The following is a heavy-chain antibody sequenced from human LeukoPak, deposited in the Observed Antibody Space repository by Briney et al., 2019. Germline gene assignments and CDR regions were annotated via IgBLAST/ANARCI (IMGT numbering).Heavy chain of an antibody. CDR1: GFPFSAYA. D-gene: IGHD3/OR15-3a*01. CDR3: AKDLSSGTGRGFDY. V-gene: IGHV3-23*01. Sequence: GGSLRLSCVASGFPFSAYAMSWVRQAPNKGLEWVSGIRGVGDPAYYAESVKGRFTIQRDNSKNTLYLNMNNLRAEDTALYYCAKDLSSGTGRGFDYWGQGTLVSVSS. J-gene: IGHJ4*02. CDR2: IRGVGDPA.